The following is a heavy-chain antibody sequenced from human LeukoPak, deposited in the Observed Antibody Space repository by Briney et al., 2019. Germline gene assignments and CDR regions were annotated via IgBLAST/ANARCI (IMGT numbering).Heavy chain of an antibody. D-gene: IGHD1-7*01. CDR1: GYTFTSYA. J-gene: IGHJ6*03. CDR2: ISPNNDNT. V-gene: IGHV1-18*01. Sequence: ASVKVSCKASGYTFTSYAMNWVRQAPGQGLEWMGWISPNNDNTNYAQNLQGRVTMTTDTSTSTAYMELRSLRSDDTAVYYCARDPGTADYYYYMDVWGKGTTVTISS. CDR3: ARDPGTADYYYYMDV.